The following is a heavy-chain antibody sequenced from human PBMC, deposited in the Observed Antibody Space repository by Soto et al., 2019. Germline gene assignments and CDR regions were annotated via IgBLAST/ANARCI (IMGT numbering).Heavy chain of an antibody. CDR3: ARGLGSWYDY. J-gene: IGHJ4*02. CDR1: GGSISSYY. CDR2: IYYSGST. D-gene: IGHD6-13*01. Sequence: SLTCTVSGGSISSYYWSWIRQPPGKGLEWIGYIYYSGSTNYNPSLKSRVTISVDTSKNQFSLKLSSVTAADTAVYYCARGLGSWYDYWGQGTLVTVSS. V-gene: IGHV4-59*01.